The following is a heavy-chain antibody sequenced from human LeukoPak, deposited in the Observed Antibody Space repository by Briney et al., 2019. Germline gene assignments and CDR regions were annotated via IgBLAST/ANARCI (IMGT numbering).Heavy chain of an antibody. D-gene: IGHD6-19*01. CDR1: GFTFSSYS. CDR3: ARPSGSGWYWSIYYFDY. J-gene: IGHJ4*02. Sequence: KPGGSLRLSCAASGFTFSSYSMNWVRQAPGKGLEWVSSISGSSSYLNYADSVKGRFTISRDNAKNSLYLQMNSLRAEDTAVYYCARPSGSGWYWSIYYFDYWGQGTLVTVSS. CDR2: ISGSSSYL. V-gene: IGHV3-21*01.